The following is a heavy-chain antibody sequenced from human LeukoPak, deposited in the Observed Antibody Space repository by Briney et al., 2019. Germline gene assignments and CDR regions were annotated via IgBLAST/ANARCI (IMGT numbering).Heavy chain of an antibody. Sequence: SETLSLTCAVSGSSISSGYYWGWIRQPPGKGLEWIGSIYHSGSTYYNPSLKSRVTISVDTSKNQFSLKLSSVTAADTAVYYCARDGLPYDILTPAGWFDPWGQGTLVTVSS. CDR3: ARDGLPYDILTPAGWFDP. CDR2: IYHSGST. D-gene: IGHD3-9*01. CDR1: GSSISSGYY. V-gene: IGHV4-38-2*02. J-gene: IGHJ5*02.